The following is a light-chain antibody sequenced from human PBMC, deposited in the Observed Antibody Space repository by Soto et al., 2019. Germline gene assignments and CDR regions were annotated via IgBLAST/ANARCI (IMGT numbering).Light chain of an antibody. CDR3: CSYADNYSYV. Sequence: QSALAQPRSASGSPGRSVTSSGTGTSSDVGAYNYVSWYQQHPGKAPKLMTYDVSKRPSGVPDRFSGSKSGNTASLTISGLQAEDEADYYCCSYADNYSYVFGTGTKVTVL. CDR2: DVS. J-gene: IGLJ1*01. V-gene: IGLV2-11*01. CDR1: SSDVGAYNY.